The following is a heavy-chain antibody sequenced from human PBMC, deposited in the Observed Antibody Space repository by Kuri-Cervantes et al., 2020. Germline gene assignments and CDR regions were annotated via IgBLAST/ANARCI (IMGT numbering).Heavy chain of an antibody. Sequence: SVKVSCKASGGTFSSYAISWVRQAPGQGLEWMGGIIPIFGTANYAQKFQGRVTITADESTSTAYMELSSLRSEDTAVYYCARDLGGSAGRYGPEIGGMDVWGQGTTVTVSS. J-gene: IGHJ6*02. CDR3: ARDLGGSAGRYGPEIGGMDV. CDR2: IIPIFGTA. V-gene: IGHV1-69*13. CDR1: GGTFSSYA. D-gene: IGHD3-10*01.